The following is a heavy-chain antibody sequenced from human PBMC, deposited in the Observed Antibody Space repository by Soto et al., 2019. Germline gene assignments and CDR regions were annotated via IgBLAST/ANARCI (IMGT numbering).Heavy chain of an antibody. J-gene: IGHJ3*02. CDR2: INPSDSDV. CDR3: ARPDYTRDVWYHTYDI. V-gene: IGHV5-51*01. Sequence: HGESLKISCKGFDYTFGAYWIGWVRQMPGKGLEWMGVINPSDSDVKYSPPFEGQVTISTAKSINTAFLQWRSLKASDTAMYFCARPDYTRDVWYHTYDIWGQGTMVTVSS. D-gene: IGHD3-3*01. CDR1: DYTFGAYW.